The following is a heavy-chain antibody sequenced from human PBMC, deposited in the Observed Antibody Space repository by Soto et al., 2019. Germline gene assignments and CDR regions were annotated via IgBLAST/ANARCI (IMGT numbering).Heavy chain of an antibody. V-gene: IGHV4-34*01. D-gene: IGHD1-20*01. CDR2: INHSGST. Sequence: PSETLSLTCAVYGGSFSGYYWSWIRQPPGKGLEWIGEINHSGSTNYNPSLKSRVTISVDTSKNQFSLKLSSVTAADTAVYYCARDTHSITGTTGPDYWGQGTLVTVSS. CDR3: ARDTHSITGTTGPDY. CDR1: GGSFSGYY. J-gene: IGHJ4*02.